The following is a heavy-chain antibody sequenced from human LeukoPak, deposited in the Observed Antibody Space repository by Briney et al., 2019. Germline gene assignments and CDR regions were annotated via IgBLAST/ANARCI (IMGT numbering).Heavy chain of an antibody. CDR1: GFSFSTYW. V-gene: IGHV3-74*01. CDR3: ARDPGYNYGYDY. Sequence: GGSLRLSCAASGFSFSTYWMHWVRQAPGKGLVWVSRIKSDGSSTSYADFVKGRFTISRDNAKNTLSLQMNSLRAEDTAVYYCARDPGYNYGYDYWGQGTLVTVSS. CDR2: IKSDGSST. J-gene: IGHJ4*02. D-gene: IGHD5-18*01.